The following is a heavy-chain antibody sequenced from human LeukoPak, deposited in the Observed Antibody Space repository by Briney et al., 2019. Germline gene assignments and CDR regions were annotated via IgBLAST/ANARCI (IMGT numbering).Heavy chain of an antibody. CDR1: GGSFSGYY. D-gene: IGHD5-24*01. Sequence: PSETLSLTCAVYGGSFSGYYWTWIRQPPGKGLDWIGETNHSGSTSYNPSLKSRVTMSVDTSENQFSLKLSSVTAADTAVYYCARYRGGGYNYLDYWGQGTLVTVSS. CDR2: TNHSGST. J-gene: IGHJ4*02. CDR3: ARYRGGGYNYLDY. V-gene: IGHV4-34*01.